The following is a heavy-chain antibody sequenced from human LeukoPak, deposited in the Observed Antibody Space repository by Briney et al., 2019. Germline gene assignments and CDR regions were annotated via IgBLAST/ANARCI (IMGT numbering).Heavy chain of an antibody. CDR3: ERSHGGY. J-gene: IGHJ4*02. V-gene: IGHV4-59*01. D-gene: IGHD3-16*01. Sequence: SETLSLTCAVYGGSFSGYYWSWFRRPPGEGLEWIGYIYYRGSTKYNPSLKSRVTISVDTSKNQFSLKLSSVTAADTAVYYCERSHGGYWGQGTLVTVSS. CDR1: GGSFSGYY. CDR2: IYYRGST.